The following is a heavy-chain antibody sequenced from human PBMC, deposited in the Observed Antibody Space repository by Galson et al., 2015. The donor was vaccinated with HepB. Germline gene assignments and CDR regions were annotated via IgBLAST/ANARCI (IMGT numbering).Heavy chain of an antibody. V-gene: IGHV5-51*03. CDR2: IYPGDSHL. CDR1: GYSFTNYW. CDR3: VRSYGSNWFWGTAEYFPH. J-gene: IGHJ1*01. Sequence: QSGAEVKKVGESLKISCQGSGYSFTNYWIGWVRQMPGKGLEWMAIIYPGDSHLRYSPSFQGQVTISADKSISIVYLQWSSLRASDSAMYYCVRSYGSNWFWGTAEYFPHWGQGTLVTVSS. D-gene: IGHD3-16*01.